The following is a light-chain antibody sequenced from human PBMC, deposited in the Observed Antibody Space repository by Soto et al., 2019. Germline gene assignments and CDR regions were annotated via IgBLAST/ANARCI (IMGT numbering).Light chain of an antibody. CDR3: GTWDSSLSASYV. J-gene: IGLJ1*01. CDR1: SSNIGNNY. Sequence: QSVLTQPPSVSAAPGQKVTISCSGSSSNIGNNYVSWYQQLPGTAPKLLIYENNKRPSGIPDRFSGPKSGTSATLGITILLTGDEADYYCGTWDSSLSASYVFGTGTKVTVL. V-gene: IGLV1-51*02. CDR2: ENN.